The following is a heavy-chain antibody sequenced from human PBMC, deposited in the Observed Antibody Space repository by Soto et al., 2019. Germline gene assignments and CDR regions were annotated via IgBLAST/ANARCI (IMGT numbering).Heavy chain of an antibody. D-gene: IGHD2-21*02. V-gene: IGHV1-2*04. CDR2: INLYSGDT. Sequence: QVQLVQSGAEVKKPGASVKVSCKTSGYTFTLYYMHWVRQAPGQGLEWMGWINLYSGDTNYAQKCQGWGTMTGETSISTADMELSNLKSDDTAVYCWTRGGVVTTIDYWGQGTLVTVSS. CDR3: TRGGVVTTIDY. CDR1: GYTFTLYY. J-gene: IGHJ4*02.